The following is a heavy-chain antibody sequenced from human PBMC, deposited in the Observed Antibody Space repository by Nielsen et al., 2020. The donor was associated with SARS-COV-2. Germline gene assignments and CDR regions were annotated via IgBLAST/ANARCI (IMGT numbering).Heavy chain of an antibody. D-gene: IGHD2-2*01. V-gene: IGHV3-48*01. CDR2: ISSSSSTI. CDR3: SGAGYCSSTSCQNSYYYYGMDV. Sequence: VRQAPGKGLEWVSYISSSSSTIYYADSVKGRFTISRDNAKNSLYLQMNSLRAEDTAVYYCSGAGYCSSTSCQNSYYYYGMDVWGQGTTVTVSS. J-gene: IGHJ6*02.